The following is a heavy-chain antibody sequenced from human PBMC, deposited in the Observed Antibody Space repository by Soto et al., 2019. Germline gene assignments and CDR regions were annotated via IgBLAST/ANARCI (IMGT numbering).Heavy chain of an antibody. J-gene: IGHJ4*02. Sequence: GGSLRLSFAASGVIFSNFLMHWFRQGPGEGLVWLARIDGDGSRIRYADSVKGRFTISRDNAKNSLYLQMNSLRAEDTAVYYCARDYVACTFDYWGQGTLFSVSS. CDR3: ARDYVACTFDY. CDR2: IDGDGSRI. D-gene: IGHD6-19*01. CDR1: GVIFSNFL. V-gene: IGHV3-74*01.